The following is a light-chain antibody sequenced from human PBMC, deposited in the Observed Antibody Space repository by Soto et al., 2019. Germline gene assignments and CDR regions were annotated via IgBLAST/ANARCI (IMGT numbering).Light chain of an antibody. CDR2: KAS. CDR3: QQYDSYPT. Sequence: DIQMTQSPSTLSASVGDRVTITCRASQSISSWLAWYQQKPGKAPKLLIYKASSLQSGVPSRFSGSGSGTEFTLTISSLQPDDFATYYCQQYDSYPTLGQGTRVEIQ. V-gene: IGKV1-5*03. CDR1: QSISSW. J-gene: IGKJ1*01.